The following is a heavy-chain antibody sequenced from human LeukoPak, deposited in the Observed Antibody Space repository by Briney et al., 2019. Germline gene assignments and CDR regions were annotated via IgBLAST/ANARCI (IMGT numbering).Heavy chain of an antibody. CDR1: GDSINSRSYY. D-gene: IGHD7-27*01. V-gene: IGHV4-39*07. J-gene: IGHJ3*02. CDR3: ARDRLSLGAFDI. Sequence: KTSETLSLTCAVSGDSINSRSYYWAWIRQPPGKGLEWIGSIYHSESTYYNPSLKSRVTISLYTSKNQFSLRLSSLTAADTAVYYCARDRLSLGAFDIWGQGTMVTVSS. CDR2: IYHSEST.